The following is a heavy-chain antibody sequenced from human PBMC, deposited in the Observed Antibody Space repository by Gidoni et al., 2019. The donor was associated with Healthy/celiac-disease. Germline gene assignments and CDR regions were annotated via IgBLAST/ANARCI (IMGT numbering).Heavy chain of an antibody. D-gene: IGHD3-3*01. CDR1: GFTFSSYW. V-gene: IGHV3-74*01. J-gene: IGHJ4*02. CDR2: INSDGSST. Sequence: EVQLVESGGGLVQPGGSLRLSWSASGFTFSSYWMHWVRQAPGKGLVWVSRINSDGSSTSYADSVKGRFTISRDNAKNTLYLQMNSLRAEDTAVYYCARDSSDFWSGYLDYWGQGTLVTVSS. CDR3: ARDSSDFWSGYLDY.